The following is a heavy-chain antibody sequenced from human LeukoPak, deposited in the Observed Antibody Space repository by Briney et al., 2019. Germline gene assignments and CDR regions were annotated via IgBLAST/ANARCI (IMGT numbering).Heavy chain of an antibody. Sequence: ASVKVSCKASGYTFTSYYMHWVRQAPGQGLEWMGIINPSGGSTSYAQKFQGRVTMTRDTSTSTAYMELRSLRSDDTAVYYCARIVADGDSNYYYYYYMDVWGKGTTVTVSS. CDR2: INPSGGST. V-gene: IGHV1-46*01. CDR1: GYTFTSYY. D-gene: IGHD4-17*01. CDR3: ARIVADGDSNYYYYYYMDV. J-gene: IGHJ6*03.